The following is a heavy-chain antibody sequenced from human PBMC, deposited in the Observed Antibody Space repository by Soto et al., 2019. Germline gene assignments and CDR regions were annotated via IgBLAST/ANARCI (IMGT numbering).Heavy chain of an antibody. D-gene: IGHD3-10*01. CDR2: MGNNGRTI. CDR3: ARDGRRGYDMDV. J-gene: IGHJ6*02. CDR1: TFTISSYS. V-gene: IGHV3-48*02. Sequence: ESGGGLVQPGGSLRLSCAASTFTISSYSMDWVRQAPGKGLEWVSYMGNNGRTIYYADAVKGRFTMSRDSARNTLFLQMNSLRDEDTAVYYCARDGRRGYDMDVWGQGTTVTVSS.